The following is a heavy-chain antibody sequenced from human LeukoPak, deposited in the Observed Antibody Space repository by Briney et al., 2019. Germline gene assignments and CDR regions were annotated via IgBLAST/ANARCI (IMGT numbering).Heavy chain of an antibody. J-gene: IGHJ4*02. V-gene: IGHV4-59*01. CDR1: GGSISTYY. D-gene: IGHD5-12*01. CDR3: ARGGGYASPIGY. Sequence: SETLSLTCALSGGSISTYYWSWIRQPPGKGLEWIGHIYHSGSTNYNPSLKGRVTISVDTSKNQFSLKLSSVTAADTAVYYCARGGGYASPIGYWGQGALVTVSS. CDR2: IYHSGST.